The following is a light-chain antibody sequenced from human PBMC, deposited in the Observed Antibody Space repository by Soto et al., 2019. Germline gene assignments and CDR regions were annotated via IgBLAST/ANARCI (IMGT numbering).Light chain of an antibody. CDR2: GAS. V-gene: IGKV3-15*01. CDR1: QSVSSN. CDR3: QQYDNWPWT. J-gene: IGKJ1*01. Sequence: EIVMTQSPATLSVSPGERATLSCRASQSVSSNLAWYQQKPGQAPRLLFYGASTRATGIPARFSGSGSGTEFTLTISSLQSKDFAVYYCQQYDNWPWTFGQGTKVEIK.